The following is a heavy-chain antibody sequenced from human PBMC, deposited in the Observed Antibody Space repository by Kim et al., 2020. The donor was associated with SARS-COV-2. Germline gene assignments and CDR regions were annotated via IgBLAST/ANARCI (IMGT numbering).Heavy chain of an antibody. V-gene: IGHV4-34*07. CDR1: GGSLNGHF. CDR3: DI. Sequence: SETLSLTCAVYGGSLNGHFWTWIRQSPGKGLEWIGEINHNGIVKSNPSLPSLKSRVTISLDTSTNHCARISDANYYDGSVGDAFDIWGQGTMVTVSS. J-gene: IGHJ3*02. D-gene: IGHD3-22*01. CDR2: INHNGIV.